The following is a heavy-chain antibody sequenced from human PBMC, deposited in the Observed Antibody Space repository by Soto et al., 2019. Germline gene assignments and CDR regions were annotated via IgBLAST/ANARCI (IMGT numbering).Heavy chain of an antibody. CDR1: GFTFSSYG. J-gene: IGHJ4*02. CDR2: IWFDGSNK. Sequence: QVQLVESGGGVVQPGRSLRLSCAASGFTFSSYGMHWVRQAPGKGLEWVAVIWFDGSNKYYADSVKGRFTISRDNSKNTLYLQMNSLRAEDTAVYYCARAPRSIAVAGTTMDYWGQGTLVTVSS. D-gene: IGHD6-19*01. V-gene: IGHV3-33*01. CDR3: ARAPRSIAVAGTTMDY.